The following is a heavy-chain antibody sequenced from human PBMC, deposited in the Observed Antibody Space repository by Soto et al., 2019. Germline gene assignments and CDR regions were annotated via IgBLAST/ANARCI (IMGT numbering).Heavy chain of an antibody. D-gene: IGHD6-13*01. J-gene: IGHJ4*02. CDR1: GFTFSSYW. Sequence: EVQLGESGGGLVQPGGSLRLSCAASGFTFSSYWMSWVRHAPGKRLEWVANIKQDGSEKYYVDSVKGRFTISRDNAKISLDLQMTSLRAGDTAVYYCARVIAAAAYKLVYYWGPGTLVTVFS. CDR2: IKQDGSEK. CDR3: ARVIAAAAYKLVYY. V-gene: IGHV3-7*03.